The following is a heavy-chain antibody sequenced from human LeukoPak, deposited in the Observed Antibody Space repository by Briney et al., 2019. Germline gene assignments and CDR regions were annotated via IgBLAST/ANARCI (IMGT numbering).Heavy chain of an antibody. Sequence: PSETLSLTCTVSGGSISSGSYYWSWIRQPAGKGLEWIGRIYTSGSTNYNLSLKSRVTISVDTSKNQFSLKLSSVTAADTAVYYCARESGMVRGVGDLDYWGQGTLVTVSS. CDR2: IYTSGST. CDR3: ARESGMVRGVGDLDY. CDR1: GGSISSGSYY. V-gene: IGHV4-61*02. D-gene: IGHD3-10*01. J-gene: IGHJ4*02.